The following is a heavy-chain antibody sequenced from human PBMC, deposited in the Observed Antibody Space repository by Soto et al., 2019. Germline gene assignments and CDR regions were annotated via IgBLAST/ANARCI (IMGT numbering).Heavy chain of an antibody. CDR1: GYSFRNYW. V-gene: IGHV5-51*01. CDR3: ARQGSNGAYYYYGMDV. Sequence: GESLKISCEGSGYSFRNYWIGWVRQVPGTGLEWVGIIYPGDSDTIYNPSFQGHVIISADKSISTAYLQWSSLKASDTAMYYCARQGSNGAYYYYGMDVWGQGTPVTVSS. CDR2: IYPGDSDT. D-gene: IGHD2-8*01. J-gene: IGHJ6*02.